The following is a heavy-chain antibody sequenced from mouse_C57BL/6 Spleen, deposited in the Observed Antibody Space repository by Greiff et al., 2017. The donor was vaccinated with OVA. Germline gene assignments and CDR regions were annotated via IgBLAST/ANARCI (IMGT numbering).Heavy chain of an antibody. J-gene: IGHJ3*01. Sequence: VQLQQSGAELVKPGASVKISCKASGYSFSSDWLNWVKQRPGKGLEWMGQIYPGDGDTNYNGKFKGKATLTADKSSSKAYMHLSSLTSEDSAVYFCARSPYDYDRAWFAYWGQGTLVTVSA. D-gene: IGHD2-4*01. V-gene: IGHV1-80*01. CDR1: GYSFSSDW. CDR2: IYPGDGDT. CDR3: ARSPYDYDRAWFAY.